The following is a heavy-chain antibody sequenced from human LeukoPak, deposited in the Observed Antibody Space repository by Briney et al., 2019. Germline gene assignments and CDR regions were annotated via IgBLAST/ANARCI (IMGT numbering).Heavy chain of an antibody. V-gene: IGHV4-59*08. CDR2: IYYSGST. D-gene: IGHD5-18*01. J-gene: IGHJ2*01. CDR3: ARRRYYSGYSYLFDL. Sequence: SETLSLTCTVSGGSISSYYWSWIRQPPGKGLEWIGYIYYSGSTNYNPSLKSRVTISVDTSKNQFSLKLSSVTAADTAVYYCARRRYYSGYSYLFDLWGRGTLVTASS. CDR1: GGSISSYY.